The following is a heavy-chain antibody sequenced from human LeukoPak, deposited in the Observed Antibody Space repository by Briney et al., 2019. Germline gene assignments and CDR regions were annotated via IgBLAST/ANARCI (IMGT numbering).Heavy chain of an antibody. D-gene: IGHD3-22*01. CDR3: AKDWDPGYYDSSGSYPDY. CDR2: ISYDGSNK. V-gene: IGHV3-30*18. J-gene: IGHJ4*02. CDR1: GFTFISFG. Sequence: GRSLSLSCAASGFTFISFGMHWVRQAPGKGLEWVALISYDGSNKYYADSVKGRFTISRDNSKNTLYLQMNSLRAEDAAVYYCAKDWDPGYYDSSGSYPDYWGQGTLVTVSS.